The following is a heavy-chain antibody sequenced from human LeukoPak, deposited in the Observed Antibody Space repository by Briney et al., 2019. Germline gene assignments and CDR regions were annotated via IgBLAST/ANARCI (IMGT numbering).Heavy chain of an antibody. V-gene: IGHV4-59*12. CDR2: IYYSGST. CDR3: ARERLIIAAADNWFDP. D-gene: IGHD6-13*01. J-gene: IGHJ5*02. Sequence: PSETLSLTCTVSGGSISSYYWSWIRQPPGKGLEWIGYIYYSGSTNYNPSLKSRVTISVDTSKNQFSLKLSSVTAADTAVYYCARERLIIAAADNWFDPWGQGTLVTVSS. CDR1: GGSISSYY.